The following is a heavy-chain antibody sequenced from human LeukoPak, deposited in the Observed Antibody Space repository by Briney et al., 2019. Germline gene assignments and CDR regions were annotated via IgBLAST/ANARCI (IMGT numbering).Heavy chain of an antibody. CDR3: ARSSDSSGYYDYFDY. J-gene: IGHJ4*02. CDR2: IYPGDSDT. Sequence: GESLQISSKGSGCSFTSYWIGWVRRMPGKSLEWMAVIYPGDSDTKYSPSFQGHVTISADSSSSTAYLQWSSLKASDTAMYYCARSSDSSGYYDYFDYWGQGTLVTVSS. CDR1: GCSFTSYW. D-gene: IGHD3-22*01. V-gene: IGHV5-51*01.